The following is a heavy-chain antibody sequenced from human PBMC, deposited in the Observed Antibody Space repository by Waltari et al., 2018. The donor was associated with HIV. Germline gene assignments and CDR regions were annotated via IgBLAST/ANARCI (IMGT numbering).Heavy chain of an antibody. CDR3: GSGSRRGHSHGIDY. CDR1: GYSLSSASY. V-gene: IGHV4-38-2*01. D-gene: IGHD5-18*01. CDR2: ASRSGST. Sequence: VQLHESGPGMVKPSESLSLTRAGYGYSLSSASYWGWIRQPPGKGLEWIGSASRSGSTYYSPSLKSRVTISLDTSKNQFSLKLNSVAAADTAVYYCGSGSRRGHSHGIDYWGQGTLVTVSS. J-gene: IGHJ4*02.